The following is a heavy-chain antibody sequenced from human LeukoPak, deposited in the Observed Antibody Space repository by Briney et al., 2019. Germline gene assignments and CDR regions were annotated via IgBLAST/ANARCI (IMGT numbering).Heavy chain of an antibody. Sequence: PGGSLRLSCAASGFTFSTYNMKWVRQAPGKGLEWVSYISPSSSTIYYADSVKGRFTISRDNAKNTLYLQMNSLRAEDTAVYYCARPVGTTVSVDYWGQGTLVTVSS. V-gene: IGHV3-48*04. CDR2: ISPSSSTI. CDR3: ARPVGTTVSVDY. CDR1: GFTFSTYN. D-gene: IGHD1-26*01. J-gene: IGHJ4*02.